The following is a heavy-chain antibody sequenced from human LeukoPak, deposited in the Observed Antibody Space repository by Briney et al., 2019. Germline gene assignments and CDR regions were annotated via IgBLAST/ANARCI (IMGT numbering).Heavy chain of an antibody. V-gene: IGHV1-2*02. CDR2: INPNSGGT. Sequence: ASVKVSCKASGYTFTGYYMHWVRQAPGQGLEWMGWINPNSGGTNYAQKFQGRVTMTRDTSISTAYMELSRLRSDDTAVYYCAGDYSSASYRFDYWGQGTLVSVSS. J-gene: IGHJ4*02. CDR3: AGDYSSASYRFDY. D-gene: IGHD3-10*01. CDR1: GYTFTGYY.